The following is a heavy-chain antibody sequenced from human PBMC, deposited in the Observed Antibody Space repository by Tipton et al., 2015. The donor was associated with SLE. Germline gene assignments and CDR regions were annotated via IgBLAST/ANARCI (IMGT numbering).Heavy chain of an antibody. CDR2: IYYSGNT. CDR3: ARSLNYSFDI. D-gene: IGHD4-11*01. Sequence: TLSLTCTLSGDSISNFYWSWIRQPPGKGLEWIGYIYYSGNTNYNPSLKSRVTISVDRSKTQFSLKVTSVTAADTAVYYCARSLNYSFDIWGQGTMVTVSS. V-gene: IGHV4-59*01. J-gene: IGHJ3*02. CDR1: GDSISNFY.